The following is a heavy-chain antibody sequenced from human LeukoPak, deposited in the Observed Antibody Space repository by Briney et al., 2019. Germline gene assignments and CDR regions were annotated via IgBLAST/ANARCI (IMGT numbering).Heavy chain of an antibody. CDR1: GYTFTSYA. CDR2: IIPIFGTA. CDR3: ARAGRQQLVRGEYNWFDP. D-gene: IGHD6-13*01. J-gene: IGHJ5*02. Sequence: SVKVSCKASGYTFTSYAISWVRQAPGQGLEWMGGIIPIFGTANCAQKFQGRVTITADESTSTAYMELSSLRSDDTAVYYCARAGRQQLVRGEYNWFDPWGQGTLVTVSS. V-gene: IGHV1-69*13.